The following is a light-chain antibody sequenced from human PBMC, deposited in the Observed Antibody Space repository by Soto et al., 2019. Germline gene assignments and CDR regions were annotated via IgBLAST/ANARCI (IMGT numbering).Light chain of an antibody. J-gene: IGLJ1*01. V-gene: IGLV2-8*01. CDR3: SSFAVSNSFD. Sequence: QSALTQPPSASGSPGQSVTISCTGTSNDVGGYNYVSWYQPHPGKAPKLMIYEVNKRPSGVPDRFSGSKSGNTASLSFSGLQAEVEADYYGSSFAVSNSFDVGPGTKVT. CDR2: EVN. CDR1: SNDVGGYNY.